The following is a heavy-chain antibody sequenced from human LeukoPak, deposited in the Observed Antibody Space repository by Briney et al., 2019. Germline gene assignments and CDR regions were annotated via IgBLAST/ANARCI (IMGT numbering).Heavy chain of an antibody. Sequence: PSGTLSLTCTVSGGSISSSTWWSWVRQPPGKGLECIGEIHHSGTTNYNPSLKSRVTISIDKSKNQSSLKLNSVTAADTAVYYCARAFLVGYSPEEYFFDYWGQGNLVTVSS. CDR3: ARAFLVGYSPEEYFFDY. D-gene: IGHD2-15*01. J-gene: IGHJ4*02. V-gene: IGHV4-4*02. CDR2: IHHSGTT. CDR1: GGSISSSTW.